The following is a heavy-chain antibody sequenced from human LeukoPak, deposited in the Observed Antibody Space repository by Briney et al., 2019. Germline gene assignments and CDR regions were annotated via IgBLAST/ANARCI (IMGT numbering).Heavy chain of an antibody. Sequence: PGGSLRLSCAVSGITFSSFWMSWVRQAPGKGLEWVANIKQDGSEKYYVDSVKGRFTISRDNAKNSVYLQMNSLRAEDTAVYYCATSSDWRFDYWGQGTLVTVSS. CDR3: ATSSDWRFDY. CDR1: GITFSSFW. J-gene: IGHJ4*02. V-gene: IGHV3-7*01. CDR2: IKQDGSEK. D-gene: IGHD6-19*01.